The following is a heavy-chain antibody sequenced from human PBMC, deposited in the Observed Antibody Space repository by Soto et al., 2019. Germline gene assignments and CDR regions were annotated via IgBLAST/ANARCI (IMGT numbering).Heavy chain of an antibody. CDR2: ISYSGNP. D-gene: IGHD3-10*01. Sequence: QVQLQESGPGLVKPSQTLSLTCSVSGDSISRYGFYWSWIRQRPGKGLEWIGYISYSGNPYFNPSLRSRATISIDTSKNQFSRRLCSVTAADTALYYWATRGMTFYHFDSWGQGTLVTVSS. CDR1: GDSISRYGFY. CDR3: ATRGMTFYHFDS. V-gene: IGHV4-31*03. J-gene: IGHJ4*02.